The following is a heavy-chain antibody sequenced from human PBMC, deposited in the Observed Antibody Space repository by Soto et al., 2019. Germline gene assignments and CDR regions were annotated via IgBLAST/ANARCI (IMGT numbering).Heavy chain of an antibody. Sequence: PGESLKISCKGSGYHFTSYWFSWVRQMPGKGLEWMGRIDPSDSYTNYSPSFQGHVTISADKSISTAYLQWSSLKASDTAMYYCARRSSSWYVNYYYGMDVWGQGTTVTVSS. D-gene: IGHD6-13*01. CDR1: GYHFTSYW. V-gene: IGHV5-10-1*01. J-gene: IGHJ6*02. CDR3: ARRSSSWYVNYYYGMDV. CDR2: IDPSDSYT.